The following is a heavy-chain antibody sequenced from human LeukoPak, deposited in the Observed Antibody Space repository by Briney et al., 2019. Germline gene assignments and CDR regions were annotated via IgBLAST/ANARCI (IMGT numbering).Heavy chain of an antibody. CDR3: ARDIAVAGSPRYFDY. J-gene: IGHJ4*02. CDR1: GFTFSSYA. Sequence: GGSLRLSCAASGFTFSSYAMHWVRQAPGKGLEWVAVISYDGSNKYYADSVKGRFTISRDNSKNTLYLQMNSLRAEDTAVYYCARDIAVAGSPRYFDYWGQGTLVTVSS. CDR2: ISYDGSNK. V-gene: IGHV3-30-3*01. D-gene: IGHD6-19*01.